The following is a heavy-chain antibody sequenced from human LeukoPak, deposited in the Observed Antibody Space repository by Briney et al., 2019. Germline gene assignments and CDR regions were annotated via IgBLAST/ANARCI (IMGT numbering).Heavy chain of an antibody. V-gene: IGHV4-34*01. D-gene: IGHD5-18*01. CDR3: ARGGYSYGYGIKDAFDI. J-gene: IGHJ3*02. CDR1: GGSFSGYY. Sequence: PSETLSLTCAVYGGSFSGYYWSWIRQPPGKGLEWIGEINHSGSTNYNPSLKSRVTISVDTSKNQFSLKLSSVTAADTAVYYCARGGYSYGYGIKDAFDIWGQGTMVTVSS. CDR2: INHSGST.